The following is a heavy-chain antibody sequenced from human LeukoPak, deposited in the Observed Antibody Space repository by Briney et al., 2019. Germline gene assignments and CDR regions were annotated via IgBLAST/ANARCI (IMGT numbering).Heavy chain of an antibody. V-gene: IGHV3-21*01. CDR3: ARDNNPYYYDSSGYQP. CDR1: GFTFSSYS. CDR2: ISSSSSYI. D-gene: IGHD3-22*01. J-gene: IGHJ5*02. Sequence: GGSLRLSCAASGFTFSSYSMNWVRQAPGKGLEWVSSISSSSSYIYYADSVKGRFTISRDNAKNSLYLQMNSLRAEDTAVYYCARDNNPYYYDSSGYQPWGQGTLVTVSS.